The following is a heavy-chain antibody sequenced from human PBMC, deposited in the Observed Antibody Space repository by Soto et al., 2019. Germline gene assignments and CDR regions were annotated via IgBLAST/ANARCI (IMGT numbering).Heavy chain of an antibody. Sequence: QVQLQQWGAGLLKPSETLSLTCAVYGGSFSGYYWSWIRQPPGKGLEWIGEINHSGSTNYNPSLKSRVTISVDTSKNQFSLKLSSGTAADTAVYYCESPKNPHIKRGTYSSWGQGPLVTVSS. J-gene: IGHJ4*02. CDR3: ESPKNPHIKRGTYSS. D-gene: IGHD2-15*01. V-gene: IGHV4-34*01. CDR1: GGSFSGYY. CDR2: INHSGST.